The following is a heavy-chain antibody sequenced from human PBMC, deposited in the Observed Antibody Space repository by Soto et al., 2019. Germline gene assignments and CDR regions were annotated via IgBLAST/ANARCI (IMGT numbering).Heavy chain of an antibody. D-gene: IGHD1-1*01. Sequence: QVQLVESGGGVVQPGRCRRVSCAASGFTFSSYGMHWVRQAPGKGLEWVTVISYDGKVAYYADSVKGRFTISRDNSKNTLYLQMNSLRTEDTAMYYCAKEGPITNWYFDYWGQGTLVTVSS. V-gene: IGHV3-30*18. CDR1: GFTFSSYG. CDR2: ISYDGKVA. CDR3: AKEGPITNWYFDY. J-gene: IGHJ4*02.